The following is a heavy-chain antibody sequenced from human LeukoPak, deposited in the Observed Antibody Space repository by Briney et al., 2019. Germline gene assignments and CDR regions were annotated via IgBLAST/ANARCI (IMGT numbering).Heavy chain of an antibody. Sequence: SETLSLTCTVSGYSISSGIYYWGWIRQPPGKGLEWIGRLYYGGNTHYNPSLNSRATISVDTSQNQFSVSLSSVTAADTAVYYCARHVVCPGYSSVSNLDYWGQGSLVIVSS. J-gene: IGHJ4*02. CDR3: ARHVVCPGYSSVSNLDY. V-gene: IGHV4-39*01. CDR1: GYSISSGIYY. D-gene: IGHD2-21*01. CDR2: LYYGGNT.